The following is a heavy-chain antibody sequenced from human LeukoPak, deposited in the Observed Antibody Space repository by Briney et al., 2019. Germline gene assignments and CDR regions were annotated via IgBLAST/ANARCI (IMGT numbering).Heavy chain of an antibody. CDR3: AKPPSISSGSPHY. J-gene: IGHJ4*02. CDR1: GFTFSSYA. V-gene: IGHV3-23*01. CDR2: ISGSGGST. D-gene: IGHD3-22*01. Sequence: AGGSLRLSCAASGFTFSSYAMSWVRQAPGKGLEWVSAISGSGGSTYYADSVKGRFTISRDNSKNTLYLQMNSLRAEDTAVYYCAKPPSISSGSPHYWGQGTLVAVSS.